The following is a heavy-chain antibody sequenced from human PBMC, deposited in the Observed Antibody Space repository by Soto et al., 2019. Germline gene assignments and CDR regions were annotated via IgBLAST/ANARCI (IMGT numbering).Heavy chain of an antibody. CDR1: GGSISSYY. CDR2: ISYDGSNK. V-gene: IGHV3-30-3*01. Sequence: LSLTCTVSGGSISSYYWSWIRQPPGKGLEWVAVISYDGSNKYYADSVKGRFTISRDNSKNTLYLQMNSLRAEDTAVYYCARDVGYSYGPAFDYWGQGTLVTVSS. CDR3: ARDVGYSYGPAFDY. D-gene: IGHD5-18*01. J-gene: IGHJ4*02.